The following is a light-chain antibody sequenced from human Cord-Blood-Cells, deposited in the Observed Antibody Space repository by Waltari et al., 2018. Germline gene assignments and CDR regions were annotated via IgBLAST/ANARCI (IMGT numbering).Light chain of an antibody. Sequence: QSALTQPASVSGSPGQSITISCTGTSSDVGGYNYVSWYQQHPGKAPKLMIYDVSNRPSVVSNRFSGSKSGNTASLTISGLQAEDEADYYCSSYTSSSTLVFGGGTKQTVL. CDR1: SSDVGGYNY. V-gene: IGLV2-14*01. CDR3: SSYTSSSTLV. CDR2: DVS. J-gene: IGLJ2*01.